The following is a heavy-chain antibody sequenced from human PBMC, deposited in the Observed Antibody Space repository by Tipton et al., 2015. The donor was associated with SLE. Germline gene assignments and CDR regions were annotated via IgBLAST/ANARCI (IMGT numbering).Heavy chain of an antibody. J-gene: IGHJ3*02. CDR1: GGSISSGGYY. Sequence: TLSLTCTVSGGSISSGGYYWSWIRQYPGKGLEWIGYIYYSGSTYYNPSLKSRVTISVDTSKNQFSLKLSSVTAADTAVYYCARAYYADAFDIWGQGTMVTVSS. CDR2: IYYSGST. D-gene: IGHD2-2*01. V-gene: IGHV4-31*03. CDR3: ARAYYADAFDI.